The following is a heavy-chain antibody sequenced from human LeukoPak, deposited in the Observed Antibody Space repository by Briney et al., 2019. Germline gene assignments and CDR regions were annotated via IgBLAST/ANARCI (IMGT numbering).Heavy chain of an antibody. CDR1: GFTFSSYS. D-gene: IGHD5-24*01. J-gene: IGHJ4*02. V-gene: IGHV3-48*01. CDR3: ARHMERWRQFTHSLDY. CDR2: ISSSSSTI. Sequence: PGGSLRLSCAASGFTFSSYSMNWVRQAPGKGLEWVSYISSSSSTIYYADSVKGRFTISRDNAKNSLYLQMNSLRAEDTAVYYCARHMERWRQFTHSLDYWGQGTLVTVSS.